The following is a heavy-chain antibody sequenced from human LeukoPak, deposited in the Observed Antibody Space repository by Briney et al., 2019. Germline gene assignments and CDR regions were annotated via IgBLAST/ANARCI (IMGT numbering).Heavy chain of an antibody. CDR2: ISYDGSHK. CDR1: GFTFSSYG. J-gene: IGHJ4*02. CDR3: AKSVRYFDFDY. Sequence: GGSLRLSCAASGFTFSSYGMHWVRQAPGKGLEWVAVISYDGSHKYYVDSVKGRFTISRDNSKNTLYLQMNSLRAEDTAVYYCAKSVRYFDFDYWGQGTLVTVSS. V-gene: IGHV3-30*18. D-gene: IGHD3-9*01.